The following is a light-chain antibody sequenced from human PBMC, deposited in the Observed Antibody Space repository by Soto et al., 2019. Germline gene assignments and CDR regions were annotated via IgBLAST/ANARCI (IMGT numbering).Light chain of an antibody. CDR1: QSVSRSY. CDR3: QHYNNWPPWT. CDR2: GAS. V-gene: IGKV3-15*01. J-gene: IGKJ1*01. Sequence: EIVLTQSPGTLSLSPGERATLSCRASQSVSRSYLAWYQQKPGQAPRLLIYGASIRATGLPARFSGSGSGTEFTLTISSLQSEDFAVYYCQHYNNWPPWTFGQGTKVDIK.